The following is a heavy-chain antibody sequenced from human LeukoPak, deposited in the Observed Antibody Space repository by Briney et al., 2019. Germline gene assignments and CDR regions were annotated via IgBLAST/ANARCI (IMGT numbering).Heavy chain of an antibody. Sequence: PGGSLRLSCAASGFTFSSYAMHWVRQAPGRGLEYVSAISSNGGSTFYANSVKDRFTISRDNSKNTLYLQMGSLRAEDMAGYYCARAKLLFDYYYYYGMDVWGQGTTVTVSS. D-gene: IGHD2-2*01. J-gene: IGHJ6*02. CDR2: ISSNGGST. CDR1: GFTFSSYA. CDR3: ARAKLLFDYYYYYGMDV. V-gene: IGHV3-64*01.